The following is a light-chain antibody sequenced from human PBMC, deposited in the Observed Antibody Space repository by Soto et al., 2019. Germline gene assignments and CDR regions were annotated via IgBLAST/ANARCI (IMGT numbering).Light chain of an antibody. CDR3: QQYDSLPPTT. CDR1: QDITNY. J-gene: IGKJ4*01. V-gene: IGKV1-33*01. CDR2: DAS. Sequence: DIQMTQSPSSLSASVGDRVTITCQARQDITNYLNWYQQKPGKAPKLLIYDASNLETGVPSRFSGSGSGTDFTFTISSLQPEDLATYYCQQYDSLPPTTFGGGTKVELK.